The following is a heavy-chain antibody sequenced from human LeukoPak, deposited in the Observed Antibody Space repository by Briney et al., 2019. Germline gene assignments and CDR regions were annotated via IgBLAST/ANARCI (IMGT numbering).Heavy chain of an antibody. Sequence: ASVKVSCKASGYTFTGYYMHWVRQAPGQGLEWMGWISAYNGNTNYAQKLQGRVTMTTDTSTSTAYMELRSLRSDDTAVYYCARAPFADAFDIWGQGTMVTVSS. CDR3: ARAPFADAFDI. D-gene: IGHD3-10*01. V-gene: IGHV1-18*04. CDR1: GYTFTGYY. CDR2: ISAYNGNT. J-gene: IGHJ3*02.